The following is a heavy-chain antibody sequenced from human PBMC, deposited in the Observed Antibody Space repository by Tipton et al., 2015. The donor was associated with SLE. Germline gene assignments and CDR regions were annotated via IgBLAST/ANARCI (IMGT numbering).Heavy chain of an antibody. CDR3: TRGGGDCGFWSASEGGMDV. V-gene: IGHV4-59*01. J-gene: IGHJ6*02. Sequence: TLSLTCTVSGGAISTYYWSWLRQSPGKGLEWIGFIINRGSTNYNPSLKSRVTISLDTSKNQFSRNVPSLTAADTAVYYCTRGGGDCGFWSASEGGMDVWGQGTTVTVSS. CDR1: GGAISTYY. D-gene: IGHD3-3*01. CDR2: IINRGST.